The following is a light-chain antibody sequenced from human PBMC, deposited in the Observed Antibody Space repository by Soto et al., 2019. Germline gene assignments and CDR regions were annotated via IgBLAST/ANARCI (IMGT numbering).Light chain of an antibody. J-gene: IGKJ4*01. CDR3: QQYDNLPLT. V-gene: IGKV1-33*01. CDR1: QDISNY. Sequence: DIQMTQSPSSLSASVGDRVTITCQASQDISNYLNWYQQKPGKAHNXLIYDASNLATGVPSRFSGSGSGTDFTFTINTLQPEDIETYDCQQYDNLPLTFGGGTKVDIK. CDR2: DAS.